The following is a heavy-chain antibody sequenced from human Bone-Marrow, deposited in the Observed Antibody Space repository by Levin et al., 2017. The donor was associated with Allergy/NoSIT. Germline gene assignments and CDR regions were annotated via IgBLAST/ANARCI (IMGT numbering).Heavy chain of an antibody. D-gene: IGHD6-19*01. CDR2: ISYDGTNK. J-gene: IGHJ4*02. CDR3: AKESRPADDSSGWYVALLSPLDS. Sequence: GGSLRLSCAASGFTFSNYGMHWVRQAPGKGLEWVTVISYDGTNKYYADSVKGRFTISRDNSKNTLSLQMNSLRVEDTAFYYCAKESRPADDSSGWYVALLSPLDSWGQGTLVTVSS. V-gene: IGHV3-30*18. CDR1: GFTFSNYG.